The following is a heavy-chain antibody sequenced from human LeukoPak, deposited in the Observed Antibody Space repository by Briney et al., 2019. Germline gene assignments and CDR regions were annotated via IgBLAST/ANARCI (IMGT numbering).Heavy chain of an antibody. D-gene: IGHD5-12*01. CDR2: ISAYNGNT. Sequence: ASVKVSCKASGYTFTGYGISWVRQAPGQGLEWMGWISAYNGNTNYAQKLQGRVTMTTDTSTSTAYMELRSLRSDDTAVYYCARDLPQFGSLLYSGYSFGYYGMDVWGQGTTVTVSS. J-gene: IGHJ6*02. CDR1: GYTFTGYG. V-gene: IGHV1-18*01. CDR3: ARDLPQFGSLLYSGYSFGYYGMDV.